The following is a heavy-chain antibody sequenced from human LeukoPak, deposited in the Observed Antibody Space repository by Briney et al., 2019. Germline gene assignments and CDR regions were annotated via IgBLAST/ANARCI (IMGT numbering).Heavy chain of an antibody. V-gene: IGHV1-46*01. CDR2: INPTGSST. D-gene: IGHD6-13*01. CDR3: ARGSAAAYDY. CDR1: GYSFTSHY. Sequence: ASVKISCKASGYSFTSHYMHWVRQAPGQGLEWLGLINPTGSSTLYAQKFQGRVTMTRDMSTTTDYMELSSLRSDDTAVYYCARGSAAAYDYWGQGTLVTVSS. J-gene: IGHJ4*02.